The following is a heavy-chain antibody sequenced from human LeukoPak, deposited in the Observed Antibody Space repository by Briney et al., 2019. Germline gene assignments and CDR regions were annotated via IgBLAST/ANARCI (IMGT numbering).Heavy chain of an antibody. J-gene: IGHJ4*02. CDR2: IYTSGST. CDR1: GGSISSGSYY. D-gene: IGHD3-10*01. CDR3: ARDEYYGSGSYEV. Sequence: PSQTLSLTCTVSGGSISSGSYYWSGIRQPARKGLEWIGRIYTSGSTNYNPSLESRVTISVDTSKNQFSLKLSSVTAADTAVYYCARDEYYGSGSYEVWGQGTLVTVSS. V-gene: IGHV4-61*02.